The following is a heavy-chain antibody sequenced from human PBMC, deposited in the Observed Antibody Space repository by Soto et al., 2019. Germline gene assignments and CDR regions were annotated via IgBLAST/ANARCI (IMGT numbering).Heavy chain of an antibody. Sequence: XGTLSLTCAVYGGSFSGYYWSWIRQPPGKGLEWIGEINHSGSTNYNPSLKSRVTISVDTSKNQFSLKLSSVTAADTAVYYCARGPKLNYWGQGTLVTVSS. J-gene: IGHJ4*02. CDR1: GGSFSGYY. V-gene: IGHV4-34*01. CDR3: ARGPKLNY. CDR2: INHSGST.